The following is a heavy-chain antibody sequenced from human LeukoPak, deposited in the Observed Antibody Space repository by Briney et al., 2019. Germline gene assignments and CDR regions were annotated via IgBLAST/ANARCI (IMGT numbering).Heavy chain of an antibody. CDR2: IYYSGST. Sequence: PSETLSLTCTVSGGSISSYYWSWIRQPPGKGLEWIGYIYYSGSTNYNPSLKSRVTISVDTSKNQFSLKLSSVTAADAAVYYCARGLLDTAMVYFDYWGQGTLFTVSS. D-gene: IGHD5-18*01. V-gene: IGHV4-59*01. J-gene: IGHJ4*02. CDR3: ARGLLDTAMVYFDY. CDR1: GGSISSYY.